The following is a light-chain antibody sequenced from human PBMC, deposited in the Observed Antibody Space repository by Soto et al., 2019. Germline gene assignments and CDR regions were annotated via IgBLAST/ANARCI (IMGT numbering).Light chain of an antibody. CDR1: SSDIGAYNS. V-gene: IGLV2-14*01. CDR3: LSYTASSTFV. Sequence: QSVLAQPASVSASPGQSITIACTGTSSDIGAYNSVSWYQHHPGKAPTLIVFQVRFRPSAVSDRFSGSKSDNTASLTISGLQTEDEADYYCLSYTASSTFVFGTGTKVTVL. J-gene: IGLJ1*01. CDR2: QVR.